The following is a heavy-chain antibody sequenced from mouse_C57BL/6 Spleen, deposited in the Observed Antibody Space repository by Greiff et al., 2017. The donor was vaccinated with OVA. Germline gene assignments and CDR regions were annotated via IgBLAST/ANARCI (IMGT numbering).Heavy chain of an antibody. J-gene: IGHJ3*01. CDR2: ISSGGSYT. V-gene: IGHV5-6*01. CDR3: ARHGDSSGYSAWFAY. D-gene: IGHD3-2*02. Sequence: EVQGVESGGDLVKPGGSLKLSCAASGFTFSSYGMSWVRQTPDKRLEWVATISSGGSYTYYPDSVKGRFTISRDNAKNTLYLQMSSLKSDDTAMYYCARHGDSSGYSAWFAYWGQGTLVTVSA. CDR1: GFTFSSYG.